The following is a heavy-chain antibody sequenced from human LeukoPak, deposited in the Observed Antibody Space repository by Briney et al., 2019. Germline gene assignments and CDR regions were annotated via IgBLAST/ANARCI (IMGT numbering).Heavy chain of an antibody. Sequence: PSETLSLTCTVSGGSISSYYWSWIRQPAGKGLEWIGRIYTSGSTNYNPSLKSRVTMSVDTSKNQFSLKLSSVTAADTAVYYCARSPYSGYDSNAFDIWGQGTMVTVSS. CDR1: GGSISSYY. CDR3: ARSPYSGYDSNAFDI. J-gene: IGHJ3*02. V-gene: IGHV4-4*07. D-gene: IGHD5-12*01. CDR2: IYTSGST.